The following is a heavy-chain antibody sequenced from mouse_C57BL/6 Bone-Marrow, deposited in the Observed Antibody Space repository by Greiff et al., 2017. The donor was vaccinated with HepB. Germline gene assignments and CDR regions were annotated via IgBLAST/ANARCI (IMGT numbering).Heavy chain of an antibody. CDR3: ARNAGNYLAWFAY. D-gene: IGHD2-1*01. J-gene: IGHJ3*01. Sequence: QVHVKQSGTELVKPGASVKLSCKASGYTFTSYWMHWVKQRPGQGLEWIGNINPSNGGTNYNEKFKSKATLTVDKSSSTAYMQLSSLTSEDSAVYYCARNAGNYLAWFAYWGQGTLVTVSA. CDR2: INPSNGGT. CDR1: GYTFTSYW. V-gene: IGHV1-53*01.